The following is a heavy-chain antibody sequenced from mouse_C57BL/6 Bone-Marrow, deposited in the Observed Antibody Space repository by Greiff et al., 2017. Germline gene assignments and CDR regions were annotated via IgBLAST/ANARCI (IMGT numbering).Heavy chain of an antibody. Sequence: QVQLQQSGPELVKPGASVKISCKASGYAFSSSWMNWVKQRPGKGLEWIGRIYPGDGDTNYNGKFKGKATLTADKSSSTAYMQLSSLTSEDSAVYFCARLGEWPPFAYWGQGTLVTVSA. CDR2: IYPGDGDT. CDR1: GYAFSSSW. CDR3: ARLGEWPPFAY. V-gene: IGHV1-82*01. J-gene: IGHJ3*01.